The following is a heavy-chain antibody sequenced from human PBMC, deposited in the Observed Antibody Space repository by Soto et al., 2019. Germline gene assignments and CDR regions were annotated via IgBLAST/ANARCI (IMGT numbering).Heavy chain of an antibody. Sequence: PGESLKISCKGSGYSFTSYWISWGLQMPWKGLEWMGRIDPSDSYTNYSPSFQGHVTTSADKSISTAYLQWSSLKASDTAMYYCARSGQDILTGYPWFDPWGQGTLVTVSS. D-gene: IGHD3-9*01. CDR1: GYSFTSYW. CDR2: IDPSDSYT. J-gene: IGHJ5*02. V-gene: IGHV5-10-1*01. CDR3: ARSGQDILTGYPWFDP.